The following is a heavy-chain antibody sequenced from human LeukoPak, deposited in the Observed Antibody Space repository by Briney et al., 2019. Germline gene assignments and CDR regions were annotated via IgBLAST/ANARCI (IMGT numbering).Heavy chain of an antibody. Sequence: SETLSLTCTVSGGSISSSSYYWGWIRQPPGKGLEWIGSIYYSGSTYYNPSLKSRVTISVDTSKNQFSLKLSSVTAADTAVYYCATQPDFWSGNYMDVWGKGTTVTVSS. V-gene: IGHV4-39*07. D-gene: IGHD3-3*01. CDR1: GGSISSSSYY. CDR3: ATQPDFWSGNYMDV. CDR2: IYYSGST. J-gene: IGHJ6*03.